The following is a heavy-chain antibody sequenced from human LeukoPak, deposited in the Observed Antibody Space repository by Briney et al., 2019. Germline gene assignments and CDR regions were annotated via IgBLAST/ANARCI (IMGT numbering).Heavy chain of an antibody. D-gene: IGHD5-12*01. J-gene: IGHJ3*02. V-gene: IGHV3-48*02. CDR3: ARGRGYSGYDYDAFDI. Sequence: PGGSLRLSCAASGFTFSNAWMNWVRQAPGRGLEWVSYISSSSSTTYYADSVKGRFTISRDNAKNSLYLQMNSLRDEDTAVYYCARGRGYSGYDYDAFDIWGQGTMVTVSS. CDR2: ISSSSSTT. CDR1: GFTFSNAW.